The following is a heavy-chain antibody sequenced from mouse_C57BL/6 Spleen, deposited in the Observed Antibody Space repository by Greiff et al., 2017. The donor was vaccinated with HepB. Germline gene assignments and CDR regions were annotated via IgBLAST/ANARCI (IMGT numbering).Heavy chain of an antibody. CDR3: TRGDGYLFAD. V-gene: IGHV1-15*01. D-gene: IGHD2-3*01. Sequence: VQLQQSGAELVRPGASVTLSCKASGYTFTDYEMHWVKQTPVHGLEWIGAIDPETGGTAYNQKFKGKAILTADKSSSTAYMELRSLTSEDSAVYYCTRGDGYLFADWGQGTLVTVSA. CDR2: IDPETGGT. J-gene: IGHJ3*01. CDR1: GYTFTDYE.